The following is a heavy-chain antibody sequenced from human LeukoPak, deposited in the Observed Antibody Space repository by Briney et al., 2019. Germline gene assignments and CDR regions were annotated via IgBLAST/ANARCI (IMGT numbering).Heavy chain of an antibody. CDR2: IIPIFGTA. CDR3: AGSIAVAGEFDH. CDR1: GGTFSSYA. V-gene: IGHV1-69*13. Sequence: ASVKVSCKASGGTFSSYAISWVRQVPGQGLEWMGGIIPIFGTANYAQKFQGRVTITADESTSTAYMELSSLRSEDTAVYYCAGSIAVAGEFDHWGQGTLVTVSS. D-gene: IGHD6-19*01. J-gene: IGHJ4*02.